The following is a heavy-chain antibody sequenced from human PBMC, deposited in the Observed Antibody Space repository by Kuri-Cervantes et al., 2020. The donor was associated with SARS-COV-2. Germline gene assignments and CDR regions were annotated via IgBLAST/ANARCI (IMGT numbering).Heavy chain of an antibody. D-gene: IGHD3-22*01. CDR1: GFTFSSYA. CDR3: ARLSIYDSSGYTDDY. CDR2: IYYSGST. J-gene: IGHJ4*02. V-gene: IGHV4-59*01. Sequence: GSLRLSCAASGFTFSSYAMSWVRQAPGKGLEWIGCIYYSGSTNYNPSLKSRVTISVDTSKNQFSLKLSSVTAADTAVYYCARLSIYDSSGYTDDYWGQGTLVTVSS.